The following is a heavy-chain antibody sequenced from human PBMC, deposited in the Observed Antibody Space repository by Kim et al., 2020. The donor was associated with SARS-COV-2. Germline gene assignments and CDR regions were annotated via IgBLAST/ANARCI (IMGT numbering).Heavy chain of an antibody. V-gene: IGHV1-8*01. J-gene: IGHJ2*01. CDR3: ARGIGSSWYWGGWYFDL. CDR1: GYTFTSYD. D-gene: IGHD6-13*01. Sequence: ASVKVSCKASGYTFTSYDINWVRQATGQGLEWMGWMNPNSGNTGYAQKFQGRVTMTRNTSISTAYMELSSLRSEDTAVYYCARGIGSSWYWGGWYFDLWGRGTLVTVSS. CDR2: MNPNSGNT.